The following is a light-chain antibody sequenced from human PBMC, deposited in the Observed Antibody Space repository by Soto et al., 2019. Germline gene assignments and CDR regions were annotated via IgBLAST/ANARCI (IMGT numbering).Light chain of an antibody. V-gene: IGKV1-39*01. CDR1: QTISTY. CDR2: DAS. J-gene: IGKJ4*01. Sequence: DIQMTQSPSSLSASIGDRVTITCRASQTISTYLNWYQQRPGKAPKLLIYDASRLQNAVPTRFSGSGSGKEFPLTISNLQPADFATYYCQHSYSVPRTFGGGTRVESK. CDR3: QHSYSVPRT.